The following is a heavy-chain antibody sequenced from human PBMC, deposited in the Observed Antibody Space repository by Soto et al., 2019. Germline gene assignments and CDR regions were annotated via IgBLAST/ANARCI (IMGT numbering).Heavy chain of an antibody. D-gene: IGHD4-17*01. V-gene: IGHV5-10-1*01. CDR1: GYSFTSYW. J-gene: IGHJ6*02. CDR3: ARQTQYGDYGYGMDV. CDR2: IDPSDSYT. Sequence: PGESLKISCKGSGYSFTSYWISWVRQMPGKGLEWMGRIDPSDSYTNYSPSFQGHVTISADKSISTAYLQWSSLKASDTAMYFCARQTQYGDYGYGMDVWGQGTTVTVSS.